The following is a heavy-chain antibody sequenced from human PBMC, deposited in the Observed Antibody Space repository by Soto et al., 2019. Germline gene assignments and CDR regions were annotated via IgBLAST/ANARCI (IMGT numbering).Heavy chain of an antibody. D-gene: IGHD2-15*01. V-gene: IGHV1-18*01. CDR1: GYTFTSYG. J-gene: IGHJ6*03. CDR2: ISAYNGNT. Sequence: ASVKVSCKASGYTFTSYGITWVRQAPGQGLEWMGWISAYNGNTNYAQKLQGRVTMTTDTYTSTAYMELRSLRSEDTAVYYCARSYRRYCSGGSCYSYYYYYMDVWGKGTTVTVSS. CDR3: ARSYRRYCSGGSCYSYYYYYMDV.